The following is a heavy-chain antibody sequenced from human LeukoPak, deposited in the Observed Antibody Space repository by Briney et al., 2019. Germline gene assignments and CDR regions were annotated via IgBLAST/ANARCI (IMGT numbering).Heavy chain of an antibody. CDR1: GGXISSSSYY. D-gene: IGHD3-22*01. J-gene: IGHJ4*02. V-gene: IGHV4-39*01. Sequence: PSETLSLTCTVSGGXISSSSYYWGWIRQPPGKGLEWIGSIYYSGSTNYNPSLKSRVTISVDTSKNQLSPRLTSVTAADTAVYYCARRRYYDSSGYYYYFDFWGQGTLVTVSS. CDR3: ARRRYYDSSGYYYYFDF. CDR2: IYYSGST.